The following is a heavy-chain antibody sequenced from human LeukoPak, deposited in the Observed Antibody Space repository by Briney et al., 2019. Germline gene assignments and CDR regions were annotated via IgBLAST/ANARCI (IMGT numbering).Heavy chain of an antibody. V-gene: IGHV3-53*01. CDR1: GFTVSSDS. CDR2: IYSGGST. J-gene: IGHJ4*02. Sequence: GGSLRLSCTVSGFTVSSDSMSWVRQAPGKGLEWVSFIYSGGSTHYSDSVKGRFTISRDNSKNTLYLQMNSLRAEDTAVYYCARGVVAAAGRTFDFWGQGTLVTVSS. D-gene: IGHD6-13*01. CDR3: ARGVVAAAGRTFDF.